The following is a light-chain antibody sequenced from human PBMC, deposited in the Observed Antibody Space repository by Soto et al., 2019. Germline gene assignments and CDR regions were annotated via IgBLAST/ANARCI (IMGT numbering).Light chain of an antibody. CDR1: RSDVGNYNL. J-gene: IGLJ2*01. Sequence: QSVLTQPASVSGSPGQSITISCTGTRSDVGNYNLVSWYQQYPGKAPKLMIYEGGKRPSGVSNRFSGSKSGNTASLTISGLQAEDEADYYCCSFALRSTLIFGGGTKLTVL. CDR2: EGG. CDR3: CSFALRSTLI. V-gene: IGLV2-23*01.